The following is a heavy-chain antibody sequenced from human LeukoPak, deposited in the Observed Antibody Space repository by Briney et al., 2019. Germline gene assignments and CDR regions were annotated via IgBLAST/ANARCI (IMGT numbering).Heavy chain of an antibody. CDR1: GFTFSTYA. CDR2: ISYDGSYK. CDR3: AGVSESGWYYFDY. V-gene: IGHV3-30*03. J-gene: IGHJ4*02. Sequence: GGSLRLSCAASGFTFSTYAMHWVRQAPGKGLEWVAVISYDGSYKYYADSVEGRFSISRDNSKKTLYLQMSSLRDEDTAVYYCAGVSESGWYYFDYWGQGTLVTVSS. D-gene: IGHD6-19*01.